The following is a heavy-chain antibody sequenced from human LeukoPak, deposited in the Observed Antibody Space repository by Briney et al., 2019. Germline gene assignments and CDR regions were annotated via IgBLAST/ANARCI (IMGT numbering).Heavy chain of an antibody. D-gene: IGHD4-17*01. CDR3: ARLATVPSGGFDY. V-gene: IGHV4-39*01. Sequence: PSETLSLTCTVSGGSISSSSYYWGWIRQPPGKGLEWIGSIYYSGSTHYNPSLKSRVTISVDTSKNQFSLNLSSVTAADTAVYYCARLATVPSGGFDYWGQGTLVTVSS. CDR2: IYYSGST. J-gene: IGHJ4*02. CDR1: GGSISSSSYY.